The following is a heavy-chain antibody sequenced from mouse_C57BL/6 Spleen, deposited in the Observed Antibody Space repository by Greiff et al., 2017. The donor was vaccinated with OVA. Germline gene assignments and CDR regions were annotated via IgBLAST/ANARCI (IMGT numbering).Heavy chain of an antibody. V-gene: IGHV1-55*01. J-gene: IGHJ2*01. Sequence: VQLQQPGAELVKPGASVKMSCKASGYTFTSYWITWVKQRPGQGLEWIGDIYPGSGSTNYNEKFKSKATLTVDTSSSTAYMPLSSLTSEDSAVYYSAREDCGVSSYVGRGNYFDYWGQGTTRTVSS. D-gene: IGHD1-1*01. CDR3: AREDCGVSSYVGRGNYFDY. CDR1: GYTFTSYW. CDR2: IYPGSGST.